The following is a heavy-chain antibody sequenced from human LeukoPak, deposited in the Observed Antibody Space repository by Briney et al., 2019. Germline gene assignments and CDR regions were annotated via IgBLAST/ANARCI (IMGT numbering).Heavy chain of an antibody. CDR2: IIPIFGTA. V-gene: IGHV1-69*06. D-gene: IGHD3-22*01. CDR3: ARPGSYYYDSSGYIDYYYYYMDV. J-gene: IGHJ6*03. Sequence: SVEVSCKASGGTFSSYAISWVRQAPGQGLEWMGGIIPIFGTANYAQKFQGRVTITADKSTSTAYMELSSLRSEDTAVYYCARPGSYYYDSSGYIDYYYYYMDVWGKGTTVTVSS. CDR1: GGTFSSYA.